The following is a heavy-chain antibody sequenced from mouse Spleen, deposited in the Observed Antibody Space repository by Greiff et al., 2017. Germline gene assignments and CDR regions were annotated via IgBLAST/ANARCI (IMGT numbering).Heavy chain of an antibody. J-gene: IGHJ2*01. Sequence: EVMLVESGGGLVKPGGSLKLSCAASGFTFSSYAMSWVRQTPEKRLEWVATISSGGSYTYYPDSVKGRFTISRDNAKNTLYLRMSSLRSEDTAMYYCARHPLVDYWGQGTTLTVSS. CDR1: GFTFSSYA. CDR2: ISSGGSYT. CDR3: ARHPLVDY. V-gene: IGHV5-9-1*01.